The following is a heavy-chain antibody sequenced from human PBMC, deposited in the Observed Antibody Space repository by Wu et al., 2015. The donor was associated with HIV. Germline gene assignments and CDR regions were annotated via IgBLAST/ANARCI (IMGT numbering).Heavy chain of an antibody. CDR2: IIPIFGTA. J-gene: IGHJ3*02. D-gene: IGHD2-2*02. V-gene: IGHV1-69*12. CDR3: ARLDCSSTSCYTPSSQTPAFDI. Sequence: QVQLVQSGAEVKKPGSSVKVSCKASGGTFSSYAISWVRQAPGQGLEWMGGIIPIFGTANYAQKFQGRVTITADESTSTAYMELSSLRSEDTAVYYCARLDCSSTSCYTPSSQTPAFDIWGQGTMVTVSS. CDR1: GGTFSSYA.